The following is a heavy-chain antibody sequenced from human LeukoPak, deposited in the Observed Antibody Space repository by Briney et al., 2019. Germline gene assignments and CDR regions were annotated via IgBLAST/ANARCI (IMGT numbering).Heavy chain of an antibody. CDR1: GGSISSSSYY. J-gene: IGHJ4*02. V-gene: IGHV4-39*07. CDR2: INHSGST. D-gene: IGHD2-15*01. Sequence: SETLSLTCTVSGGSISSSSYYWGWIRQPPGKGLEWIGEINHSGSTNYNPSLKSRVTISVDTSKNQFSLKLSSVTAADTAVYYCAREAVVVVAATLHGYDYWGQGTLVTVSS. CDR3: AREAVVVVAATLHGYDY.